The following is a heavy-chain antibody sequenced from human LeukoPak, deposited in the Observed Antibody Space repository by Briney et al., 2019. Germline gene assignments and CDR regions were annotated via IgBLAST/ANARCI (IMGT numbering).Heavy chain of an antibody. J-gene: IGHJ6*03. CDR3: ARDRIGYYGSGSYLPNYYYYYMDV. CDR2: INHSGST. V-gene: IGHV4-34*01. CDR1: GGSFSGYY. Sequence: SETLSLTCAVYGGSFSGYYWSWIRQPPGKGLGWIGEINHSGSTNYNPSLKSRVTISVDASKNQFSLKLSSVTAADTAVYYCARDRIGYYGSGSYLPNYYYYYMDVWGKGTTVTISS. D-gene: IGHD3-10*01.